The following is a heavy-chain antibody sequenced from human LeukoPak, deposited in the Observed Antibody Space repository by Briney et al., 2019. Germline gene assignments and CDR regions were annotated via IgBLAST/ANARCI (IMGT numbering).Heavy chain of an antibody. J-gene: IGHJ6*02. Sequence: LRLSCAASGFTFSSYAMSWVRQHPGKGLEWIGYIYYSGSTYYNPSLKSRVTISVDTSKNQFSLKLSSVTAADTTVYYCARAGVRGVIGYYYYGMDVWGQGTTVTVSS. V-gene: IGHV4-31*02. CDR3: ARAGVRGVIGYYYYGMDV. CDR1: GFTFSSYA. CDR2: IYYSGST. D-gene: IGHD3-10*01.